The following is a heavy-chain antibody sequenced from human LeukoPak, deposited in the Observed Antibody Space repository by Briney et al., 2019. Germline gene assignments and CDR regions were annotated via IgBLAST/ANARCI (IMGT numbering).Heavy chain of an antibody. J-gene: IGHJ4*02. CDR3: AKDLGLAVVAGGPGAIDH. D-gene: IGHD2-15*01. CDR1: GILFDHYA. CDR2: LLFDGSKE. V-gene: IGHV3-30*18. Sequence: PGRSLRLSCVVSGILFDHYAMHWVRQAPGKGLEWVAVLLFDGSKEFYADSVKGRYTISRDNSKNTVYLQMNSLRIEDTALYYCAKDLGLAVVAGGPGAIDHWGQGTLVTVSS.